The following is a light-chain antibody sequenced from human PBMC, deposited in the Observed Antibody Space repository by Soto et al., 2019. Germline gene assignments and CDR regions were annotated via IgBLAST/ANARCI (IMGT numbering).Light chain of an antibody. J-gene: IGKJ2*01. V-gene: IGKV3-20*01. CDR1: QSVSSSY. CDR2: GAS. Sequence: IVLTQSPGTLSLSPGERVTLSCRTSQSVSSSYLAWYQQKPGQAPRLLTYGASSRATGIPDRFSGSGSRTDFTLTISRLEPEDYAVYYCQQYGSSLYTFGQGTKLEIK. CDR3: QQYGSSLYT.